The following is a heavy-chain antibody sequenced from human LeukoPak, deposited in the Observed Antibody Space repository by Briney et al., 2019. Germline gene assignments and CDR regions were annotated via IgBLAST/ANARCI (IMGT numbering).Heavy chain of an antibody. D-gene: IGHD5-12*01. V-gene: IGHV3-21*01. CDR2: ISSSSDYI. J-gene: IGHJ4*02. CDR1: GFTFNNYI. Sequence: GGSLRLSCAASGFTFNNYIMNWVRQAPGKGLEWVSSISSSSDYIYYADSVKGRFTISRDNSKNTLYLQMNSLRAEDTAVYYCAKDLARLVATILDFWGQGTLVTVSS. CDR3: AKDLARLVATILDF.